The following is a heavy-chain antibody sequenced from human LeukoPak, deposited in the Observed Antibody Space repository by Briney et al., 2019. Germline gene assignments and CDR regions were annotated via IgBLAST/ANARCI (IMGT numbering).Heavy chain of an antibody. CDR1: GYTFTSSV. J-gene: IGHJ4*02. D-gene: IGHD3-22*01. CDR2: ISAYNGNT. Sequence: GASVKVSCNASGYTFTSSVISWVRQAPGQGLEWMGWISAYNGNTNYAQKLQGRVTMTTDTSTSTAYMELRSLRSDDTAVYYCARAYDSSGYYYGSVYWAQGTLVTVSS. CDR3: ARAYDSSGYYYGSVY. V-gene: IGHV1-18*01.